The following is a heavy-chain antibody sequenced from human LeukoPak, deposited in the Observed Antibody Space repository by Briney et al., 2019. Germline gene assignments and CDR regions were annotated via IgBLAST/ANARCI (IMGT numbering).Heavy chain of an antibody. V-gene: IGHV4-59*01. J-gene: IGHJ6*03. CDR1: GGSISSYY. Sequence: SETLSLTCTVSGGSISSYYWSWIRQPPGKGLEWIGYIYYSGSTNYNPSLKSRFTISVDASKNQFSLKLSSVTAADTAVYYCARANDYYYYYMDVWGXGTTVTVS. CDR3: ARANDYYYYYMDV. CDR2: IYYSGST.